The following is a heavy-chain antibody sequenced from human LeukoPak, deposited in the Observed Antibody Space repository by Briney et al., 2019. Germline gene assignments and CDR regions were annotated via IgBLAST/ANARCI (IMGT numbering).Heavy chain of an antibody. Sequence: GGSLRLSCAASGFTFSNYAMHWVRQAPGKGLEWVAVISFDGSNNYYADSVKGRFTISRDNSKNTLYLQMNSLRAEDTAVYYCARGYCSSISCYAGYWGQGTLVTVSS. CDR1: GFTFSNYA. V-gene: IGHV3-30*04. D-gene: IGHD2-2*01. CDR2: ISFDGSNN. J-gene: IGHJ4*02. CDR3: ARGYCSSISCYAGY.